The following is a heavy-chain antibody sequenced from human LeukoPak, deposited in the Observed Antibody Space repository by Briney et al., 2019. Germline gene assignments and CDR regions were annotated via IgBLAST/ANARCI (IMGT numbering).Heavy chain of an antibody. CDR1: GFTFSDYY. D-gene: IGHD3-3*01. CDR3: AREGKVLRFLEWLYFMDV. Sequence: KPGGSLRLSCAASGFTFSDYYMSWIRQAPGKGLEWVSYISSSGSTIYYADSVKGRFTISRDNAKNSLYLQMNSLRAEDTAVYYCAREGKVLRFLEWLYFMDVWGKGTTVTVSS. J-gene: IGHJ6*03. CDR2: ISSSGSTI. V-gene: IGHV3-11*04.